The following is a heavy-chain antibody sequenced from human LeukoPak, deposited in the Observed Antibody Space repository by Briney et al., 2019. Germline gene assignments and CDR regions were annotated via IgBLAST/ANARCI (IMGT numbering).Heavy chain of an antibody. CDR3: ARLHYDVLTGPFDY. J-gene: IGHJ4*02. D-gene: IGHD3-9*01. CDR2: IYSGGAT. CDR1: GITLNTNY. Sequence: GGSLRLSCAASGITLNTNYMSWVRQAPGKGLEWVSIIYSGGATFYADSVKGRFTISRESSKNTLWLQMNSLRVEDTAVYYCARLHYDVLTGPFDYWGQGTLVTVSS. V-gene: IGHV3-66*04.